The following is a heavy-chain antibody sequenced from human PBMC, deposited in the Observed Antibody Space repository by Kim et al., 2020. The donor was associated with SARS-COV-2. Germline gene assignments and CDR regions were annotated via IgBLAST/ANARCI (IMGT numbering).Heavy chain of an antibody. V-gene: IGHV3-49*02. D-gene: IGHD4-17*01. J-gene: IGHJ4*02. CDR3: TRGHLGGDPAFY. Sequence: EYAASVKGRFTISRDDSKSIAYLQMNSLKTEDTAVYYCTRGHLGGDPAFYWGQGTLVTVSS.